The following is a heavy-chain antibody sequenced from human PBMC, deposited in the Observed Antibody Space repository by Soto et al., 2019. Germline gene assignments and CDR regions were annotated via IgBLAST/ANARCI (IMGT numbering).Heavy chain of an antibody. Sequence: GGSLRLSCAASGFTFSSYAMSRVRQAPGKGLEWVSGISGSGGSTNHADSVKGRFTISRDNSKKTLYLQMNSLRAEDTAVYYCAKDRPRGCSGGSCYSGAQWSQGTLVTV. CDR2: ISGSGGST. D-gene: IGHD2-15*01. CDR1: GFTFSSYA. V-gene: IGHV3-23*01. CDR3: AKDRPRGCSGGSCYSGAQ. J-gene: IGHJ4*02.